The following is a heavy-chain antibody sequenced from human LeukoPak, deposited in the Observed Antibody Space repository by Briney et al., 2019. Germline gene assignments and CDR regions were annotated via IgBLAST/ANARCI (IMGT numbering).Heavy chain of an antibody. V-gene: IGHV4-59*11. CDR3: ARDLVTVTKGFDI. J-gene: IGHJ3*02. Sequence: SETLSLTCAVSGDSFSSHYWTWIRQSPGTGLEWIGYISHIGRTNYNPSLKRRVTISIDTSKNQFSLTLRSVTAADTAVYYCARDLVTVTKGFDIWGQGTMVSVSS. D-gene: IGHD4-17*01. CDR2: ISHIGRT. CDR1: GDSFSSHY.